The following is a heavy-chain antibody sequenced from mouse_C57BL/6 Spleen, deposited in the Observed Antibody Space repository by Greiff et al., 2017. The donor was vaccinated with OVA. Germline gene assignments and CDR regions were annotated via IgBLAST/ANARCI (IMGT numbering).Heavy chain of an antibody. Sequence: VQVVESGAELVKPGASVKLSCKASGYTFTEYTIHWVKQRSGQGLEWIGWFYPGSGSIKYNEKFKDKATLTADKSSSTVYMELSRLTSEDSAVYFCARHEGRSYYFDYWGQGTTLTVSS. V-gene: IGHV1-62-2*01. CDR3: ARHEGRSYYFDY. J-gene: IGHJ2*01. CDR2: FYPGSGSI. CDR1: GYTFTEYT.